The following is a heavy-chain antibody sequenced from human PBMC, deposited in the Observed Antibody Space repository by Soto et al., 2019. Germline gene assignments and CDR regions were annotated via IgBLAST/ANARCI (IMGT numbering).Heavy chain of an antibody. V-gene: IGHV4-31*06. CDR3: VGRLASNYNAFDS. CDR1: GDSISSATHY. J-gene: IGHJ4*02. Sequence: QVHLQESGPGLVKPSQTLSLTCTVSGDSISSATHYWYCIRQPPGKGLEWMGYVSSCGNTYYSPSHRSSVFISVDMSKNLFSLKLSSVTAADTARYDSVGRLASNYNAFDSWGQGTKVTVSS. CDR2: VSSCGNT. D-gene: IGHD1-1*01.